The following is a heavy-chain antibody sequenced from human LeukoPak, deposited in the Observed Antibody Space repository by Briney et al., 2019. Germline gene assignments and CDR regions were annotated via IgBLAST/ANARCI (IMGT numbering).Heavy chain of an antibody. Sequence: GGSLRLSCAASGFTFSRYSMNWVRQAPGKGLEWVSSISGSSSYIYYADSVKGRFTISRHNAKNTLYLQMNSLRAEDTAVYYCAGRYDSSGYPLHWGQGTLVTVSS. D-gene: IGHD3-22*01. CDR1: GFTFSRYS. CDR3: AGRYDSSGYPLH. CDR2: ISGSSSYI. J-gene: IGHJ4*02. V-gene: IGHV3-21*04.